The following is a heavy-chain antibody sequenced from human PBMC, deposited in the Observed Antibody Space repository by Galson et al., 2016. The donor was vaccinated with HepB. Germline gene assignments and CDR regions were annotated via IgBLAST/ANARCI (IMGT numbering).Heavy chain of an antibody. CDR3: ARDGGDGSGPLFDL. V-gene: IGHV3-13*01. CDR2: IGTPHDS. CDR1: GFSLSSYD. D-gene: IGHD3-10*01. Sequence: SLRLSCAASGFSLSSYDMHWVRQAAGKGLEWVSTIGTPHDSFYSGSVKGRFTISRENVKNSLYLQMNSLRVDDTAVYYCARDGGDGSGPLFDLWGRGILVTVSS. J-gene: IGHJ2*01.